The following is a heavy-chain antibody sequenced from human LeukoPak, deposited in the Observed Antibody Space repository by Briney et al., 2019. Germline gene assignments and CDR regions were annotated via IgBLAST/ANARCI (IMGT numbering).Heavy chain of an antibody. J-gene: IGHJ4*02. CDR1: GYTFTGYY. V-gene: IGHV1-2*02. D-gene: IGHD6-19*01. CDR2: INPNSGGT. Sequence: GASVKVSCKASGYTFTGYYMHWVRQAPGQGLEWMGWINPNSGGTNYAQKFQGRVTMTRDTSISTAYMELSRLRSDDTAVYYCARRRQWLPAGGFDYWGQGTLVTVSS. CDR3: ARRRQWLPAGGFDY.